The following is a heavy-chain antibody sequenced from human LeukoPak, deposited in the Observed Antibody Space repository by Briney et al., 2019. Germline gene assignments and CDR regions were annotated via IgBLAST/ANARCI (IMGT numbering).Heavy chain of an antibody. CDR3: ARESATVTTYYYYYMDV. CDR2: ITWDAGST. D-gene: IGHD4-11*01. V-gene: IGHV3-43D*03. J-gene: IGHJ6*03. CDR1: GFTFDDYA. Sequence: GGSLRLSCATSGFTFDDYAMHWVRQAPGKGLEWVSLITWDAGSTYYADSVKGRFTISRDNAKNSLYLQMNSLRAEDTALYYCARESATVTTYYYYYMDVWGKGTTVTVSS.